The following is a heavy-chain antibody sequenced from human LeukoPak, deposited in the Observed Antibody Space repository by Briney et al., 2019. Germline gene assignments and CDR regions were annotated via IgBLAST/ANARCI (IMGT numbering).Heavy chain of an antibody. CDR3: ARAVLRYYDFWSGYGDAFDI. V-gene: IGHV3-21*01. CDR2: ISSSSSYI. D-gene: IGHD3-3*01. J-gene: IGHJ3*02. Sequence: GGSLRLSCAASGFTFSSYSMSWVRQAPGKGLEWGSSISSSSSYIYYADSVKGRFTISRDNAKNSLYLQMNRMRAEHTAVYYCARAVLRYYDFWSGYGDAFDISGQGTMVTASS. CDR1: GFTFSSYS.